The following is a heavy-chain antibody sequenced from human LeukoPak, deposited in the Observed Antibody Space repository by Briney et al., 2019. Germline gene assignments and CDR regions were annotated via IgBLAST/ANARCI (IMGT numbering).Heavy chain of an antibody. CDR2: INPSGGST. J-gene: IGHJ3*02. CDR3: ARVLRIVGATVRAFDI. Sequence: GASVKVSCKASGYTFTSYYMHWVRQAPGQGLEWMGIINPSGGSTSYAQKFQGRVTMTRDMSTSTVYMELSSLRSEDTAVYYCARVLRIVGATVRAFDIWGQGTMVTVSS. CDR1: GYTFTSYY. D-gene: IGHD1-26*01. V-gene: IGHV1-46*01.